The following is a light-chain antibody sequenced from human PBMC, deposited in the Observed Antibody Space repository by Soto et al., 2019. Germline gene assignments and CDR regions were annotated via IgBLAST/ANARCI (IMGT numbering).Light chain of an antibody. V-gene: IGLV2-14*01. J-gene: IGLJ2*01. CDR1: SSDVGGYNY. Sequence: QSALTQPASVSGSPGQSITISCTGTSSDVGGYNYVSWYQQHPGTAPKLMIYEVSNRPSGVSNRCSGSKSGNTASLTISGLQAEDEDDYYCSSYTSSSVVFGGGTKLTVL. CDR2: EVS. CDR3: SSYTSSSVV.